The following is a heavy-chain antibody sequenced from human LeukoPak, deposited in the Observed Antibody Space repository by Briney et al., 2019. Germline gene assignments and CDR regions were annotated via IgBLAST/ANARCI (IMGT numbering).Heavy chain of an antibody. Sequence: ASVKVSCKASGGTFSSYAISWVRQAPGQGLEWMGGIIPIFGTANYAQKFQGRVTITADESTSTAYMELSSLRSEDTAVYYCAKDGDRDAFDIWGQGTMVTVSS. D-gene: IGHD2-21*02. V-gene: IGHV1-69*01. CDR1: GGTFSSYA. J-gene: IGHJ3*02. CDR2: IIPIFGTA. CDR3: AKDGDRDAFDI.